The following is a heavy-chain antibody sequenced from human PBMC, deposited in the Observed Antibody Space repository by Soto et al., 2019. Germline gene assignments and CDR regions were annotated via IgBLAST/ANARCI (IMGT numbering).Heavy chain of an antibody. CDR1: GGTSSSYA. V-gene: IGHV1-69*13. CDR3: ARDRYYDSSGPLGFDP. Sequence: ASVKVSCKASGGTSSSYAISWVRQAPGQGLEWMGGIIPIFGTANYAQKFQGRVTITADESTSTAYMELSSLRSEDTAVYYCARDRYYDSSGPLGFDPWGQGTLVTVSS. CDR2: IIPIFGTA. J-gene: IGHJ5*02. D-gene: IGHD3-22*01.